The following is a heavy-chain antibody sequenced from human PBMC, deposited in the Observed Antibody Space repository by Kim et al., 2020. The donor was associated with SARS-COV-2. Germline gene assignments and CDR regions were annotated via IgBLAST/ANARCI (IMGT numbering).Heavy chain of an antibody. CDR3: ARGSRDYVWGSYRTFYYFDY. Sequence: SETLSLTCAVYGGSFSGYNWSWIRQPPGKGLEWIGEINHSGSTNYNTSLKSRVTISVDTSKNQFSLKLSSVTAADTAVYYCARGSRDYVWGSYRTFYYFDYWGQGTLVTVSS. CDR2: INHSGST. CDR1: GGSFSGYN. V-gene: IGHV4-34*01. J-gene: IGHJ4*02. D-gene: IGHD3-16*02.